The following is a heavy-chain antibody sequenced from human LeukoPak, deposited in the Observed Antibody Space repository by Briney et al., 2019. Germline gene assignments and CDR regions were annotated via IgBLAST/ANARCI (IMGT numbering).Heavy chain of an antibody. CDR2: IYYSGST. J-gene: IGHJ5*02. CDR1: GGSISSSSYY. CDR3: ARHYCSSTSCYGGGYNWFDP. V-gene: IGHV4-39*01. D-gene: IGHD2-2*01. Sequence: PSETLSLTCTVSGGSISSSSYYWGWLRQPPGKGLEWIGSIYYSGSTYYNPSRKSRVTISVDTSKNQFSLKLSSVTAADTAVYYCARHYCSSTSCYGGGYNWFDPRGQGTLVTVSS.